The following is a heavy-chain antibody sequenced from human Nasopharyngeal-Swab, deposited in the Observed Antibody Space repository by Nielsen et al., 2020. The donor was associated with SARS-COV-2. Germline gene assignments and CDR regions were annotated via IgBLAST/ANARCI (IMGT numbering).Heavy chain of an antibody. J-gene: IGHJ6*03. D-gene: IGHD2-2*01. CDR3: ARASVVPAAMDYYYYMDV. CDR2: IYYSGST. Sequence: RQAPGKGLEWIGYIYYSGSTNYNPSLKSRVTISVDTSKNQFSLKLSSVTAADTVVYYCARASVVPAAMDYYYYMDVWGKGTTVTVSS. V-gene: IGHV4-59*01.